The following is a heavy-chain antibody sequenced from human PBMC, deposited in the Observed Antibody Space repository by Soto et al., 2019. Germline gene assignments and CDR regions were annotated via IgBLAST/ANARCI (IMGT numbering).Heavy chain of an antibody. CDR3: ATIKDFWSGRHLDY. D-gene: IGHD3-3*01. V-gene: IGHV3-23*01. Sequence: EVRLLESGGALVQPGGSLRLSCATSGFPFPTFGMTWVRQAPGKGLEWVSSLSGSGNSPFYAGSVKGRFTISRDNSENTLYLHMGSLTVEATAIYYYATIKDFWSGRHLDYWGQGTLVTVST. J-gene: IGHJ4*02. CDR1: GFPFPTFG. CDR2: LSGSGNSP.